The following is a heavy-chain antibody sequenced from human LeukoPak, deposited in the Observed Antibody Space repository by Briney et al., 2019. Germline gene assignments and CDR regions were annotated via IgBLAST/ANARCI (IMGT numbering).Heavy chain of an antibody. CDR2: IYYSGST. D-gene: IGHD6-25*01. CDR3: ARGRIAASPYYFDY. Sequence: SETLSLTCTVSGGSISSSSYYWGWIRQPPGKGLEWIGSIYYSGSTYYNPSLKSRVTISVDTSKNQFSLKLSSVTAADTAVYYCARGRIAASPYYFDYWGQGTLVTVSS. CDR1: GGSISSSSYY. J-gene: IGHJ4*02. V-gene: IGHV4-39*07.